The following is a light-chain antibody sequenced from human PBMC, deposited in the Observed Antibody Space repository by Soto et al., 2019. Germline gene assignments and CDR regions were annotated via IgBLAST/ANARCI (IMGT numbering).Light chain of an antibody. J-gene: IGKJ4*01. CDR3: QQLWTYPLT. V-gene: IGKV1-39*01. CDR2: TTT. CDR1: QSVRSY. Sequence: IQMTQSPSSLSGSFGDTITITVRASQSVRSYLNWYQQEPGKAPDLLIYTTTSLQSEVPSRFSGSGSETDFTLTISSLQPEDFATYYCQQLWTYPLTFGGGTKVDI.